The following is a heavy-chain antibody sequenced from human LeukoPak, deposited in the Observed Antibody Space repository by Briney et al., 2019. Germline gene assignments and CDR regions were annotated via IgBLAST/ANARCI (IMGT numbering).Heavy chain of an antibody. V-gene: IGHV3-53*01. J-gene: IGHJ4*02. Sequence: GGSLRLSCAASGFIVSSKYMTWVRQAPGKGLEWLSVIYIDSSTYYGDSVKGRFTISRDNSKNTLCLRMNSLRVEDTAVYYCAREGSGSLDYWGQGTLVTVSS. D-gene: IGHD1-26*01. CDR1: GFIVSSKY. CDR2: IYIDSST. CDR3: AREGSGSLDY.